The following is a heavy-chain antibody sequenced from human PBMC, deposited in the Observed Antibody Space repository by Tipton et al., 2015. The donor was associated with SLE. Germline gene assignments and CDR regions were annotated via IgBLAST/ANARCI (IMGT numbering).Heavy chain of an antibody. V-gene: IGHV4-4*02. CDR3: ARGYGDTGY. CDR2: IYHSGST. D-gene: IGHD4-17*01. J-gene: IGHJ4*02. Sequence: TLSLTCAVFGGSISRNNWWSWVRQPPGKGLEWIGEIYHSGSTYYNPSLKSRVTISVDTSKNQFSLKLTSVTAADTAVYYCARGYGDTGYWGQGTLVTVSS. CDR1: GGSISRNNW.